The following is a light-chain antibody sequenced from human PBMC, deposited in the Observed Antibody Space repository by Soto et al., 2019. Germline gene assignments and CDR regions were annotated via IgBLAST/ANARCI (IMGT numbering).Light chain of an antibody. CDR1: SIDVGGYNY. CDR3: SSCAGSKGV. J-gene: IGLJ1*01. Sequence: QSVLTQPPSASGSPGQSVTISCTGTSIDVGGYNYVSWYQQHPGKAPKLMIYEVSKRPSGVPDRFSGSKSGNTASLTVSGLQAEDEADSYCSSCAGSKGVFGTGTKVTVL. V-gene: IGLV2-8*01. CDR2: EVS.